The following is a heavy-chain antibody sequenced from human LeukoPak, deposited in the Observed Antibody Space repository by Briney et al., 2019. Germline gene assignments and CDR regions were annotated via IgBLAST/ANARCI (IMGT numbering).Heavy chain of an antibody. CDR2: ISYDGSNK. V-gene: IGHV3-30-3*01. CDR1: GLIVSSNY. D-gene: IGHD3-3*01. J-gene: IGHJ4*02. Sequence: PGGSLRLSCAASGLIVSSNYMSWVRQAPGKGLEWVAVISYDGSNKYYADSVKGRFTISRDNSKNTLYLQMNSLRAEDTAVYYCARHRGPTLYNTVYFDCWGQGTLVTVSS. CDR3: ARHRGPTLYNTVYFDC.